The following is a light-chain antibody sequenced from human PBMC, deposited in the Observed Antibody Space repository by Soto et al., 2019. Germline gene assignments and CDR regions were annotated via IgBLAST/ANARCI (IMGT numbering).Light chain of an antibody. Sequence: DIKMTQSPSTLSATVGDGVTITCRASQSISNRLAWYQQRPGKAPKYLIYDASTLDSGAPSRFSGSGSGTEFTLSISSLQPDDFATYYCQQYNIYPWTFGQGTKVDNK. CDR3: QQYNIYPWT. V-gene: IGKV1-5*01. J-gene: IGKJ1*01. CDR1: QSISNR. CDR2: DAS.